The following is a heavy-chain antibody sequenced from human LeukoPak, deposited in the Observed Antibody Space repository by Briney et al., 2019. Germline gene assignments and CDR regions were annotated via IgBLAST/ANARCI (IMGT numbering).Heavy chain of an antibody. V-gene: IGHV3-7*01. CDR2: IKKDGSEK. D-gene: IGHD3-16*01. J-gene: IGHJ6*02. Sequence: GGSLRLSCVVSGFSFSDYLMSWVRQAPGKGLEWVANIKKDGSEKYYVDSVKGRFTISRDNAKNSLYLQMSSLRAEDAAVYYCAREGGYQYYYAMDVWGQGTTVTVSS. CDR1: GFSFSDYL. CDR3: AREGGYQYYYAMDV.